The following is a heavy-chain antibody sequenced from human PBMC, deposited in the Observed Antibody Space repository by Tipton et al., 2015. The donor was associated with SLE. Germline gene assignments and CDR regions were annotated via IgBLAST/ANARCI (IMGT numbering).Heavy chain of an antibody. V-gene: IGHV4-38-2*02. Sequence: TLSLTCIVSDYSISSGYYWGWIRQPPGEGLEWIGSIYHSGSTYYNPSLESRVTMSLDTSKNQFSLKLNSVTAADTAVYYCARGGASSKYFDYWGQGTLVTVSS. CDR3: ARGGASSKYFDY. CDR1: DYSISSGYY. J-gene: IGHJ4*02. CDR2: IYHSGST.